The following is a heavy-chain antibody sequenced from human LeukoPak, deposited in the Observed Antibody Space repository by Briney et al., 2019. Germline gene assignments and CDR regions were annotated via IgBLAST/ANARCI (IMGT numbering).Heavy chain of an antibody. Sequence: GASVTVSFTASGGTFIIYAISWVRQAPGQGLEWMGGIIPIFGTANYAQKFQGRVTITTDESTSTAYVELSSLRSEDTAVYYCARSPPTMDYYYYYMDVWGKGTTVTVSS. CDR3: ARSPPTMDYYYYYMDV. V-gene: IGHV1-69*05. J-gene: IGHJ6*03. CDR1: GGTFIIYA. CDR2: IIPIFGTA. D-gene: IGHD3-10*01.